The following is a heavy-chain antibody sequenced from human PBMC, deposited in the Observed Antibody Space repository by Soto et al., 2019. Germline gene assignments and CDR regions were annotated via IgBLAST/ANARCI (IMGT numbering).Heavy chain of an antibody. CDR2: IWDDGSTK. D-gene: IGHD3-10*01. Sequence: GGSLRLSCAASGFTFTSSGMRWVCQAPGKGLEWVSGIWDDGSTKYYADSVKGRFTISRDNSKNTLYLQMNSLRAEDTAVYYCAREGNYYGSGSPNMPNYYYYGMDVWGQGTTVTVSS. V-gene: IGHV3-33*08. CDR3: AREGNYYGSGSPNMPNYYYYGMDV. CDR1: GFTFTSSG. J-gene: IGHJ6*02.